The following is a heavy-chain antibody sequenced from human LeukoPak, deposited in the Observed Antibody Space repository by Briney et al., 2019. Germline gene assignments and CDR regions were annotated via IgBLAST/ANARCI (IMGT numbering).Heavy chain of an antibody. CDR3: ARVEFQQLVRGLDP. CDR2: ISSSSSTI. CDR1: GFTFSSYS. Sequence: GGSLRLSCAASGFTFSSYSMNWVRQAPGEGLEWVSYISSSSSTIYYADSVKGRFTISRDNAKNSLYLQMNSLRAEDTAVYYCARVEFQQLVRGLDPWGQGTLVTVSS. J-gene: IGHJ5*02. D-gene: IGHD6-13*01. V-gene: IGHV3-48*04.